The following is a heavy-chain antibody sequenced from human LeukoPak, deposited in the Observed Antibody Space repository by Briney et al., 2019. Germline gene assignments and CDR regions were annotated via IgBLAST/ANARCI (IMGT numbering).Heavy chain of an antibody. J-gene: IGHJ4*02. Sequence: GGSLRLSCAASGFTFSDHYMDWVRQAPGKGLEWVANIKQDGSEKYYVDSVKGRFTISRDNAKNSLYLQMNSLRAEDTAVYYCARDLRTTGYFDYWGQGTLVTVSS. CDR1: GFTFSDHY. CDR2: IKQDGSEK. V-gene: IGHV3-7*03. CDR3: ARDLRTTGYFDY. D-gene: IGHD4-11*01.